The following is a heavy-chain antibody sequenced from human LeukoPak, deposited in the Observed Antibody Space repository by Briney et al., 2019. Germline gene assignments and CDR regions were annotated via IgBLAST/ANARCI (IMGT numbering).Heavy chain of an antibody. CDR3: ARASRSPLHDLGAPYYFDY. D-gene: IGHD3-16*01. J-gene: IGHJ4*02. Sequence: PSETLSLTCTASGGSISSGSYYWSWIRQPAGKGLEWIGRIYTSGSTNYNPSLKSRVTISVDTSKNQFSLKLSSVTAADTAVYYCARASRSPLHDLGAPYYFDYWGQGTLVTVSS. V-gene: IGHV4-61*02. CDR1: GGSISSGSYY. CDR2: IYTSGST.